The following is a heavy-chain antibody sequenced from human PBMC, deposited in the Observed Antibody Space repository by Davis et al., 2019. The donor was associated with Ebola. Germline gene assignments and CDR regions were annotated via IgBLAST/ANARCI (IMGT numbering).Heavy chain of an antibody. J-gene: IGHJ5*02. Sequence: GESLKISCAASGFTFSSCAMIWVRQAPGKGLEWVSTIHGSGTSTYYADSVKGRFTVSRDNSKSTLYLQMNSLRAEDTALYYCAKASDFWSPTLAPWGQGTLVTVSP. CDR2: IHGSGTST. D-gene: IGHD3-3*01. V-gene: IGHV3-23*01. CDR1: GFTFSSCA. CDR3: AKASDFWSPTLAP.